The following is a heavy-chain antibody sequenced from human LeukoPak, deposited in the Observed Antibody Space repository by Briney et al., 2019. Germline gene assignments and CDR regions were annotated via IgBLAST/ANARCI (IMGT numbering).Heavy chain of an antibody. Sequence: ASVKVSCKASGYTFTSYAMHWVRQAPGQRLEWMGWINAGNGNTKYSQKFQGRVTITRDTSAGTAYMELSSLRSEDTAVYYCARAPYSSGWYQDKDWGQGTLVTVSS. CDR1: GYTFTSYA. J-gene: IGHJ4*02. D-gene: IGHD6-19*01. V-gene: IGHV1-3*01. CDR2: INAGNGNT. CDR3: ARAPYSSGWYQDKD.